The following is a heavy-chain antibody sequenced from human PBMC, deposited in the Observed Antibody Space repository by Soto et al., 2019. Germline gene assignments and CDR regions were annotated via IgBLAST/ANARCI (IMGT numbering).Heavy chain of an antibody. CDR3: ARGGSSWSAEYYQH. CDR1: GYTFTNYG. V-gene: IGHV1-18*04. D-gene: IGHD6-13*01. J-gene: IGHJ1*01. CDR2: ISGYNGDT. Sequence: ASVKVSRKASGYTFTNYGINWVRQAPGQGPEWMGWISGYNGDTKYSQTLQGRVSMTTDTSTSTAYMELRSLRSDDTAVYYCARGGSSWSAEYYQHWGKGTLVTVSS.